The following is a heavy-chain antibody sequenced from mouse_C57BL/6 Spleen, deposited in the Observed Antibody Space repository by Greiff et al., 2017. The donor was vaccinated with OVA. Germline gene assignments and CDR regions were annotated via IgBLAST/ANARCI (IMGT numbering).Heavy chain of an antibody. J-gene: IGHJ4*01. CDR3: ARCYDGYLYAMDY. Sequence: VQLQQPGAELVRPGSSVKLSCKASGYTFTSYWMHWVKQRPIQGLEWIGNIDPSDSETHYNQKFKDKATLTVDKSSSTAYMQLSSLTSEDSAVYYCARCYDGYLYAMDYWGQGTSVTVSS. D-gene: IGHD2-3*01. CDR1: GYTFTSYW. V-gene: IGHV1-52*01. CDR2: IDPSDSET.